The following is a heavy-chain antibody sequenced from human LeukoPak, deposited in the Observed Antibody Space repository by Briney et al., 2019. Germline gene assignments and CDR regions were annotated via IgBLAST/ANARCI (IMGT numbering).Heavy chain of an antibody. CDR2: ISYDGSNK. CDR3: ARGITMIVVVIALDY. J-gene: IGHJ4*02. V-gene: IGHV3-30*04. D-gene: IGHD3-22*01. CDR1: GFTFSSYA. Sequence: GGSLRFSCAASGFTFSSYAMHWVRQAPGKGLEWVAVISYDGSNKYYADSVKGRFTISRDNSKNTLYLQMNSLRAEDTAVYYCARGITMIVVVIALDYWGQGTLVTVSS.